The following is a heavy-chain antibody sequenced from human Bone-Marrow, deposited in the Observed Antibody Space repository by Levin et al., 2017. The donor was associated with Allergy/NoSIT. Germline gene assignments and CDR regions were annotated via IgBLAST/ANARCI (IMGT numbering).Heavy chain of an antibody. J-gene: IGHJ5*02. CDR2: ISGSGGST. CDR3: AKSRQQLGENWFDP. CDR1: GFTFSSYA. D-gene: IGHD6-13*01. Sequence: GESLKISCAASGFTFSSYAMSWVRQAPGKGLEWVSAISGSGGSTYYADSVKGRFTISRDNSKNTLYLQMNSLRAEDTAVYYCAKSRQQLGENWFDPWGQGTLVTVSS. V-gene: IGHV3-23*01.